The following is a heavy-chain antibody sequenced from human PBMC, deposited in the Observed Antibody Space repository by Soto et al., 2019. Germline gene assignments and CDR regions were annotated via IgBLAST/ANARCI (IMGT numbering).Heavy chain of an antibody. D-gene: IGHD1-26*01. CDR1: GISLSDNY. V-gene: IGHV3-11*01. J-gene: IGHJ4*02. CDR2: ISNSDYTT. CDR3: AGGKWSLDY. Sequence: GGSLRLSCVASGISLSDNYMAWIRQAPGKGLEWLSYISNSDYTTYYTDSVKGRFTISRDNAKNSLYLQLNGLRVEDTAVYYCAGGKWSLDYWGQGILVTVSS.